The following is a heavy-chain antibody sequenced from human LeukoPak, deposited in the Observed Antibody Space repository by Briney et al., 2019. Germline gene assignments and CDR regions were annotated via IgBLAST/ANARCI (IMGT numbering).Heavy chain of an antibody. D-gene: IGHD1-26*01. CDR1: GFTFNSYA. V-gene: IGHV3-23*01. Sequence: GGPRRLSGAASGFTFNSYAMSLVRQAPEKGVEGVATISGSGGCAYEEDSVKGRFTISRDDSKNTLYLKMNSLRAEDMAVYYCAKDLGRYRNNYFDYWGQGTLVTVSS. J-gene: IGHJ4*02. CDR3: AKDLGRYRNNYFDY. CDR2: ISGSGGCA.